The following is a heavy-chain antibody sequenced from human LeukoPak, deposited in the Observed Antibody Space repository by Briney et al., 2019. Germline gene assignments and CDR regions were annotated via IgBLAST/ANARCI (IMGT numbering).Heavy chain of an antibody. CDR1: GGSISSYY. Sequence: PSETLSLTCTVSGGSISSYYWSWIRQPAGKGLEWIGRIYTSGSTNYNPSLKSRVTISVDTSKNQFSLKLSSVTAADTAVYYCARLTITGSPVVYYFDYWGQGTLVTVSS. D-gene: IGHD3-10*01. V-gene: IGHV4-4*07. CDR2: IYTSGST. J-gene: IGHJ4*02. CDR3: ARLTITGSPVVYYFDY.